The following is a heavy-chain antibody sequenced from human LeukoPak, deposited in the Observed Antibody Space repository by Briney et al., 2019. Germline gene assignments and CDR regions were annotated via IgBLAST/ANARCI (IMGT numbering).Heavy chain of an antibody. J-gene: IGHJ4*02. Sequence: GASVKVSCKASGYTFTGYYMHWLRQAPGQGLEWMGWINPNSGGTNYAQKLQGRVTMTTDTSTSTAYMELRSLRSDDTAVYYCARDLSAIRRGYSGSLPFDYWGQGTLVTVSS. CDR2: INPNSGGT. CDR1: GYTFTGYY. V-gene: IGHV1-2*02. D-gene: IGHD5-12*01. CDR3: ARDLSAIRRGYSGSLPFDY.